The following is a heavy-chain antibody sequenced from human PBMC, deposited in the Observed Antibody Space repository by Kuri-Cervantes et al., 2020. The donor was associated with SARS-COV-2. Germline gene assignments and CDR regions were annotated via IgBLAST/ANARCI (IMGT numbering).Heavy chain of an antibody. Sequence: GESLKISCAASGFTFSNSWMSWVRQAPGKGLEWVANIKYDGSEKYYVDSVKGRFIISRDNAKNSVYLQMNSLRDADTAVYYCTRGGYTSALSRQNWFDPWGQGTLVTSPQ. CDR2: IKYDGSEK. CDR3: TRGGYTSALSRQNWFDP. CDR1: GFTFSNSW. J-gene: IGHJ5*02. V-gene: IGHV3-7*03. D-gene: IGHD6-19*01.